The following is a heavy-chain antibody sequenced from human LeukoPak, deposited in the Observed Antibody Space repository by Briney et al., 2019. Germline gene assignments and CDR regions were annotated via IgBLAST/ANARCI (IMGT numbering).Heavy chain of an antibody. D-gene: IGHD6-19*01. Sequence: GGSLRLSCAASGFTFSSYAMSWVRQAPGKGLEWVSAISGSGGSTYYADPVKGRFTISRDNSKNTLYLQMNSLRAEDTAVYYCVKGIMSGWSFDYWGQGTLVTVSS. V-gene: IGHV3-23*01. CDR3: VKGIMSGWSFDY. J-gene: IGHJ4*02. CDR1: GFTFSSYA. CDR2: ISGSGGST.